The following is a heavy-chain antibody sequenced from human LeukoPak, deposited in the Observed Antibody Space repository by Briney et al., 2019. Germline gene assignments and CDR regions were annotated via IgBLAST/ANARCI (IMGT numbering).Heavy chain of an antibody. J-gene: IGHJ4*02. CDR3: VRVFQKQLADY. CDR1: GYTFTSYY. V-gene: IGHV1-2*02. D-gene: IGHD6-13*01. CDR2: INPNSGGT. Sequence: ASVKVSCKASGYTFTSYYIHWVRQAPGQGLEWMGWINPNSGGTKYAQKFQGRVTMTRDTSISTAYMEVSRLRSDDTAVYYRVRVFQKQLADYWGQGTLVTVSS.